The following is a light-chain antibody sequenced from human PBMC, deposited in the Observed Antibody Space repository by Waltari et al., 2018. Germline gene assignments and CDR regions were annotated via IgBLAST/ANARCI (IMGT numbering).Light chain of an antibody. CDR1: TSDIGKYNL. V-gene: IGLV2-23*02. CDR2: DVN. Sequence: QSALTQTASVSGSPGQALPIPCSGTTSDIGKYNLVSWYQQHPGKAPTLIIYDVNKRPSGVSNRFSGSKSGNTAFLTISGLQSADEADYYCCSYAGSAISMFGGGTK. CDR3: CSYAGSAISM. J-gene: IGLJ3*02.